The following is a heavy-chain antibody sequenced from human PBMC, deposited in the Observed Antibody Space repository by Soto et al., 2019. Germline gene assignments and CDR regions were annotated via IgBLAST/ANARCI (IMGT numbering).Heavy chain of an antibody. CDR3: ARAPPTVVTHYFDY. V-gene: IGHV1-69*04. CDR1: GGTFSSYA. Sequence: ASVKVSCKASGGTFSSYAISWVRQAPGQGLEWMGRIIPILGIANYAQKFQGRVTITADKSTSTAYMELSSLRSEDTAVYYCARAPPTVVTHYFDYWGQGTLVTVSS. D-gene: IGHD4-17*01. CDR2: IIPILGIA. J-gene: IGHJ4*02.